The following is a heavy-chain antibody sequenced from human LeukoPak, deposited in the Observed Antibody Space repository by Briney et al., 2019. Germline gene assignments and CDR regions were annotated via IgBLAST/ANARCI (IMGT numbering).Heavy chain of an antibody. CDR2: ISYDGSNK. V-gene: IGHV3-30*04. J-gene: IGHJ4*02. Sequence: QSGRSLRLSCAASGFTFSSYAMHWVRQAPGKGLEWVAVISYDGSNKYYADSVKGRFTISRDNSKNTLYLQMNSLRAEDTAVYYCARDWFHAIDYWGQGTLVTVSS. CDR3: ARDWFHAIDY. CDR1: GFTFSSYA. D-gene: IGHD2/OR15-2a*01.